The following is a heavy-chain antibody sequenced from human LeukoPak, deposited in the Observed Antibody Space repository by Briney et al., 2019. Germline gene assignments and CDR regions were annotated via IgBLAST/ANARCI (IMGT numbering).Heavy chain of an antibody. J-gene: IGHJ4*02. CDR3: VKVYPTVTTSSVLGS. V-gene: IGHV3-30*18. D-gene: IGHD4-17*01. CDR2: VSYDGNLQ. CDR1: GFIFSNYA. Sequence: GGSLRLSCAASGFIFSNYAIRWVRQAPGKGLEWVAAVSYDGNLQHYADAVKGRFTVSRDNSKNTVFPQINSLRTDDSAVYWCVKVYPTVTTSSVLGSWGQGTLVTVSS.